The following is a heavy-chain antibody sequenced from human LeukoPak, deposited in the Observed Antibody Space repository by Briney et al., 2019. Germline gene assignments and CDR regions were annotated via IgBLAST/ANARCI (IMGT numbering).Heavy chain of an antibody. CDR2: ISGSSGST. CDR3: AKAGYSTSWDFDY. V-gene: IGHV3-23*01. J-gene: IGHJ4*02. D-gene: IGHD6-13*01. CDR1: GFTFRSYA. Sequence: GGSLRLSCAASGFTFRSYAMSWVRQAPGKGLEWVLSISGSSGSTYYADSVKGRFTISRDNSKNTLYLQMNSLRAEDTAIYYCAKAGYSTSWDFDYWGQGTLVTVSS.